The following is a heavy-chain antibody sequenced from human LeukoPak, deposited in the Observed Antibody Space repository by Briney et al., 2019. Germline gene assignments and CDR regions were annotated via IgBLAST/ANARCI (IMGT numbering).Heavy chain of an antibody. CDR2: ISSSSSYI. J-gene: IGHJ3*02. CDR3: ARDRSVLDFWSGYYQDAFDI. CDR1: GFTFSSYS. Sequence: GGSLRLSCAASGFTFSSYSMNWVRQAPGKGLEGVSSISSSSSYIYYADSVKGRFTISRDNAKNSLYLQMNSLRAEDTAVYYCARDRSVLDFWSGYYQDAFDIWGQGTMVTVSS. D-gene: IGHD3-3*01. V-gene: IGHV3-21*01.